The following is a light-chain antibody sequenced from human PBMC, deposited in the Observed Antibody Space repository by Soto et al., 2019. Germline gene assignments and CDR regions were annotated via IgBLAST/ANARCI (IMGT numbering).Light chain of an antibody. Sequence: DIQMTQSPSTLSASVGDRVTITCRASHSISIWLAWYQQKPGKAPNLLIYKASSLESGVPSRFSGSGSGTEFTLTISSLQPDDFATYYCQHYNSYPLTFGGGTTVELK. V-gene: IGKV1-5*03. J-gene: IGKJ4*01. CDR1: HSISIW. CDR2: KAS. CDR3: QHYNSYPLT.